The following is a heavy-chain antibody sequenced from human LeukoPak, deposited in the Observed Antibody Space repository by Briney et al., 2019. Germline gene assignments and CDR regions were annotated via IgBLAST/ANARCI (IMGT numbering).Heavy chain of an antibody. Sequence: SQTLSLTCTVSGGSISSGGYYWSWIRQPPGKGLEWIGYIYHSGSTYYNPSLKSRVTISVDRSKNQFSLKLSSVTAADTAVYYCARRHDYGDYVDYWGQGTLVTVSS. V-gene: IGHV4-30-2*01. J-gene: IGHJ4*02. CDR3: ARRHDYGDYVDY. CDR2: IYHSGST. CDR1: GGSISSGGYY. D-gene: IGHD4-17*01.